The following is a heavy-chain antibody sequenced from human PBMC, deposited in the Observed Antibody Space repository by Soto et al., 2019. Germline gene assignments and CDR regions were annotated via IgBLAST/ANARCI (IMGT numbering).Heavy chain of an antibody. D-gene: IGHD3-22*01. Sequence: SETLSLTCAVSGGSISSSNWWSWVRQPPGKGLEWIGEIYHSGSTNYNPSLKSRVTISVDKSKNQFSLKLSSVTAADTAVYYCARAITYYYDSSGYPREPSRLLDYWGQGTLVTVSS. CDR1: GGSISSSNW. V-gene: IGHV4-4*02. J-gene: IGHJ4*02. CDR2: IYHSGST. CDR3: ARAITYYYDSSGYPREPSRLLDY.